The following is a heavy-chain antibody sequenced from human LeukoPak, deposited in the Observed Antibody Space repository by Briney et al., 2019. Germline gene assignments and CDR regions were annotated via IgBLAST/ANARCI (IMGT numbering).Heavy chain of an antibody. J-gene: IGHJ4*02. D-gene: IGHD2-2*01. CDR3: ARDYCSSTSCYLAGVDY. CDR1: GFTFSSYA. Sequence: GSLRLSCAASGFTFSSYAMSWVRQAPGKGLVWVSRINSDGSSTSYADSVKGRFTISRGNAKNTLYLQMNSLRAEDTAIYYCARDYCSSTSCYLAGVDYWGQGTLVTVSS. CDR2: INSDGSST. V-gene: IGHV3-74*01.